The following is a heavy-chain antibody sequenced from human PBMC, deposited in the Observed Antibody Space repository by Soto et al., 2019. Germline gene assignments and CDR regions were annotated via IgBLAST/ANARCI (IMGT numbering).Heavy chain of an antibody. J-gene: IGHJ3*02. CDR2: ISSSSSYI. V-gene: IGHV3-21*01. D-gene: IGHD2-21*01. Sequence: GGSLRLSCAASGFTFSSYSMNWVRQAPGKGLEWVSSISSSSSYIYYADSVKGRFTISRDNAKNSLYLQMNSLRAEDTAVYYCASLEYSSSDYCGGDCYSGPDAFDIWGQGTMVTVSS. CDR3: ASLEYSSSDYCGGDCYSGPDAFDI. CDR1: GFTFSSYS.